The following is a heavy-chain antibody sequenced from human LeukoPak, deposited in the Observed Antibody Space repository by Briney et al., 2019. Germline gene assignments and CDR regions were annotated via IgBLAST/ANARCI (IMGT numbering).Heavy chain of an antibody. Sequence: GASVKVSCKASGYTFTGYNMHWVRQAPGQGLEWMGWINPNSGGTNYGQKFQGRVTMARDTSISTAYMELGRLRSDDTAVYYCARVGEWYSSGWYFFDYWGQGTLVTVSS. CDR3: ARVGEWYSSGWYFFDY. J-gene: IGHJ4*02. CDR2: INPNSGGT. CDR1: GYTFTGYN. D-gene: IGHD6-19*01. V-gene: IGHV1-2*02.